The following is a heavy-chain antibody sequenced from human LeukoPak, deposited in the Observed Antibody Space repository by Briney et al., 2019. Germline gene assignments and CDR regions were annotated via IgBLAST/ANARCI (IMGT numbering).Heavy chain of an antibody. CDR2: IYSGGST. CDR3: ARDGKDSSGYYCDY. Sequence: GESLRLSCAASGFTFSSYAMSWVRQAPGKGLEWVSVIYSGGSTYYADSVKGRFTISRDNSKNTLYLQMNSLRAEDTAVYYCARDGKDSSGYYCDYWGQGTLVTVSS. J-gene: IGHJ4*02. V-gene: IGHV3-66*01. CDR1: GFTFSSYA. D-gene: IGHD3-22*01.